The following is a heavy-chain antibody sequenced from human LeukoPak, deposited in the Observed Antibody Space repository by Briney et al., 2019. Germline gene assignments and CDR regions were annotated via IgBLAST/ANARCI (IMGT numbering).Heavy chain of an antibody. Sequence: GGSLRLSCAASGFTFYAYAMHWVRHAPGKGLEWVSLISVDGGSTYYAHSVKGRFTISRDNSTNSLYLQMNSPRAEDTALYYCAKVGRGYSGYDSASKYYYPYGMDVWGQGTPVTVSS. CDR1: GFTFYAYA. J-gene: IGHJ6*02. CDR3: AKVGRGYSGYDSASKYYYPYGMDV. V-gene: IGHV3-43*02. D-gene: IGHD5-12*01. CDR2: ISVDGGST.